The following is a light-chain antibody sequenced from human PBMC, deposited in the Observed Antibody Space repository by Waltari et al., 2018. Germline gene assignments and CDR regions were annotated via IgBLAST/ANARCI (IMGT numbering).Light chain of an antibody. CDR3: CSYAGSYTWV. Sequence: SALTQPRSVSGSPGQSVTISCTGTTNDLGSYNYVSWYQQHPGKAPNLIILDGTKRPSGVPDRLSGSKSGNTASLTISGLRAEDEAEYYCCSYAGSYTWVFGGGTKLTVV. CDR1: TNDLGSYNY. J-gene: IGLJ3*02. V-gene: IGLV2-11*01. CDR2: DGT.